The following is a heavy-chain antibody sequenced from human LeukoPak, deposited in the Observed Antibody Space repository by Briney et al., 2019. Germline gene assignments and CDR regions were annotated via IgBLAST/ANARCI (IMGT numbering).Heavy chain of an antibody. D-gene: IGHD2-2*01. CDR1: GGSFSASH. J-gene: IGHJ5*02. CDR3: ARGVRRYCSSTSCSAGRWFDP. CDR2: ISQDANEGT. Sequence: SETLSLTCVMYGGSFSASHWSWVRQPPGRGLEWIGEISQDANEGTNYNPSLKSRVTVSLDTSKNQCSLKLSSVTAADTAVYYCARGVRRYCSSTSCSAGRWFDPWGQGTLVTVSS. V-gene: IGHV4-34*01.